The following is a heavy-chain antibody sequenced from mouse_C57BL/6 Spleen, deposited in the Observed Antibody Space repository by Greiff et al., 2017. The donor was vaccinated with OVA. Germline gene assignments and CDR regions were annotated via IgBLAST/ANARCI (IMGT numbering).Heavy chain of an antibody. Sequence: QVQLQQPGAELVKPGASVKVSCKASGYTFTSYWMHWVKQRPGQGLEWIGRIHPSDSDTNYNQKFKGKATLTVDQSSSTAYMQLSSLTSEDSAVYYCAIQYYGPQGLPYWGQGTLVTVSA. CDR1: GYTFTSYW. J-gene: IGHJ3*01. V-gene: IGHV1-74*01. D-gene: IGHD1-1*01. CDR3: AIQYYGPQGLPY. CDR2: IHPSDSDT.